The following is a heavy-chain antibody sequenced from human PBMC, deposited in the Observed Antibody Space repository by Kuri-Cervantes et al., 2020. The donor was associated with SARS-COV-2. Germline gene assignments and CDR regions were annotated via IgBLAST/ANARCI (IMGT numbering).Heavy chain of an antibody. J-gene: IGHJ4*02. D-gene: IGHD3-10*01. CDR1: GGSISSSSYY. CDR3: AKDSNYYGSGSYLDY. CDR2: IYYSGST. V-gene: IGHV4-61*01. Sequence: SETLSLTCTVSGGSISSSSYYWGWIRQPPGKGLEWIGYIYYSGSTNYNPSLKSRVTISVDTSKNQFSLKLSSVTAEDTALYYCAKDSNYYGSGSYLDYWGQGTLVTVSS.